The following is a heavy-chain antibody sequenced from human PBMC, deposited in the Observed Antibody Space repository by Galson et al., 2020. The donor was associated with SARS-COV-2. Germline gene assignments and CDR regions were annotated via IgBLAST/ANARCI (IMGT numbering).Heavy chain of an antibody. CDR1: GFTINSYD. V-gene: IGHV3-48*02. CDR3: ARADATDWDFDS. D-gene: IGHD3-9*01. J-gene: IGHJ4*01. CDR2: ISRSGDVI. Sequence: GGSLRLSCAASGFTINSYDMNWIRQAPGKGLEWVSWISRSGDVIYYSDSAKGRFTISRDNVRGSLFLQMSSLRDDDTAVYYCARADATDWDFDSWGQGTLVIVSS.